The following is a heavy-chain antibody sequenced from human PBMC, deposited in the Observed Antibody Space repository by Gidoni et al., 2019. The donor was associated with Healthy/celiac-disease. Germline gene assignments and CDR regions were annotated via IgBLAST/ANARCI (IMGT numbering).Heavy chain of an antibody. CDR1: GFTFSSYA. D-gene: IGHD6-13*01. CDR2: ISGSGGST. V-gene: IGHV3-23*01. J-gene: IGHJ6*02. Sequence: VQPGGSLRLSCAASGFTFSSYAMSWVRQAPGKGLEWVSAISGSGGSTYYADSVKGRFTISRDNSKNTLYLQMNSLRAEDTAVYYCAKQEAAESAGDYYYGMDVWGQGTTVTVSS. CDR3: AKQEAAESAGDYYYGMDV.